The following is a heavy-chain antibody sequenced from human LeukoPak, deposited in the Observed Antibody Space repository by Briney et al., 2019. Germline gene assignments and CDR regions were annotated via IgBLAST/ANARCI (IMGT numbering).Heavy chain of an antibody. CDR3: AKDGQNRGYGGNSGFDP. J-gene: IGHJ5*02. CDR1: GFTFSSYG. Sequence: GGSLRVSCAASGFTFSSYGTHWVRQAPGKGLEWVAVISYDGSNKYYADSVKGRFTISRDNSKNTLYLQMNSLRAEDTAVYYCAKDGQNRGYGGNSGFDPWGQGTLVTVSS. D-gene: IGHD4-23*01. V-gene: IGHV3-30*18. CDR2: ISYDGSNK.